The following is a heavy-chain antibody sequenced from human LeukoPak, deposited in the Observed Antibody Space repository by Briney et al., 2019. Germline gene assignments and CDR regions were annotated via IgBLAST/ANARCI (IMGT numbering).Heavy chain of an antibody. CDR1: GGSNSSANW. CDR3: TREGLNDYNNPTDAFDI. V-gene: IGHV4-4*02. J-gene: IGHJ3*02. Sequence: SETLSLTCAVSGGSNSSANWWSWVRQPPGKGLEWIGEIHHSGTTTYNPSLKSRLTISVDKSKNQFFLTLNSVTAADTAVYFCTREGLNDYNNPTDAFDIWGQGTTVTVSS. D-gene: IGHD4-11*01. CDR2: IHHSGTT.